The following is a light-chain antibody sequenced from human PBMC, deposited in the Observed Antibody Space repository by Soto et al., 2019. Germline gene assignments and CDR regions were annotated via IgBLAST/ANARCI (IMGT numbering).Light chain of an antibody. J-gene: IGLJ2*01. CDR1: SSDVGSYNL. V-gene: IGLV2-23*01. Sequence: QSALTQPASVSGSPGQSITISCTGTSSDVGSYNLVSWYQQHPGKAPKLMIYEGSKRPSGVSNRFSGSNSGNTASLTISGFQAEDGADYYCCSYAGSRVFGGGTKLTVL. CDR3: CSYAGSRV. CDR2: EGS.